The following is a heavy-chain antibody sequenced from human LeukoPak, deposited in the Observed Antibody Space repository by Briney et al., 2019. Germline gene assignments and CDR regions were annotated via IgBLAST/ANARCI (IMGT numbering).Heavy chain of an antibody. D-gene: IGHD7-27*01. V-gene: IGHV7-4-1*02. J-gene: IGHJ4*02. CDR2: INTNTGNP. CDR3: ARDRLLGIIAY. CDR1: GYTFNRYA. Sequence: WASVKVSCKASGYTFNRYAMNWVRQAPGQGLEWMGWINTNTGNPTYAQGFTGRFVFSLDTSASTAYLQISSLKAEDTAVYYCARDRLLGIIAYWGQGTLVTVSS.